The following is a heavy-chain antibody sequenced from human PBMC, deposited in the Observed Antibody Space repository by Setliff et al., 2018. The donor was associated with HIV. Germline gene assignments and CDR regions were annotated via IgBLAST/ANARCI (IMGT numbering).Heavy chain of an antibody. J-gene: IGHJ5*02. CDR1: GFTFGNFW. V-gene: IGHV3-7*03. D-gene: IGHD3-3*01. CDR3: ARVLLITNAVYGVVSNRFDP. CDR2: ISPDGSRN. Sequence: GGSLRLSCAASGFTFGNFWMHWVRQAPGKGLKWVASISPDGSRNHCVGSVKGRFTASRDNAKSSLYLQMNSLRAEETAVYFCARVLLITNAVYGVVSNRFDPWGRGTLVTVSS.